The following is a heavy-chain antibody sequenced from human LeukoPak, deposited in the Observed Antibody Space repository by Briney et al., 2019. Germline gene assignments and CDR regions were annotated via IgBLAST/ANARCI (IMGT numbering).Heavy chain of an antibody. D-gene: IGHD2-2*01. CDR3: ARGGTGYCSSTSCYRYYYYGMDV. CDR2: ISYDGSNK. V-gene: IGHV3-30-3*01. CDR1: GFTFSSYA. Sequence: PGRSLRLSCAASGFTFSSYAMHWVRQAPGKGLEWVAVISYDGSNKYYADSVKGRFTISRDNSKNTLYLQMNSLRAEDTAVYYCARGGTGYCSSTSCYRYYYYGMDVWGQGTTVTVSS. J-gene: IGHJ6*02.